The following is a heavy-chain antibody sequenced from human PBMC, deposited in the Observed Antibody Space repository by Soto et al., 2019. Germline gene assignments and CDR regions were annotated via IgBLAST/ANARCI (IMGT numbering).Heavy chain of an antibody. CDR2: IITIFGTA. Sequence: QVQLVQSGAEVKKPGSSVKVSCNASGGTFSSYAISWVRQAPGQGLEWMGGIITIFGTANYAQKFQRRVTITADESTSTDDMELSSLRSEDTDVYYCARAWDSTYSSSSALDYWGQGNLVTVSS. V-gene: IGHV1-69*01. J-gene: IGHJ4*02. CDR1: GGTFSSYA. CDR3: ARAWDSTYSSSSALDY. D-gene: IGHD6-6*01.